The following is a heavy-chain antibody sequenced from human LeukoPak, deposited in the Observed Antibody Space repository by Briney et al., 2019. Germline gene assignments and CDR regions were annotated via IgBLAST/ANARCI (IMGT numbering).Heavy chain of an antibody. Sequence: GGSLRLSCAASGFTFSSYWMSWVRQAPGKGLEWVANIKQDGSEKYYVDSVMGRFTISRDNAKNSLYLQMNSLRAEDTAVYYCAKLTGYSSSWYTPNWFDPWGQGTLVTVSS. J-gene: IGHJ5*02. CDR2: IKQDGSEK. CDR3: AKLTGYSSSWYTPNWFDP. D-gene: IGHD6-13*01. CDR1: GFTFSSYW. V-gene: IGHV3-7*03.